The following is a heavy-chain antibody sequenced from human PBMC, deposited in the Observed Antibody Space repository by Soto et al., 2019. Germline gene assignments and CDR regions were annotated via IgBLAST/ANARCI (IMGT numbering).Heavy chain of an antibody. CDR2: IYYSGST. Sequence: QVQLQESGPGRVKPSQTLSLTCTVSGGSISSGDYYWSWIRQPPGKGLEWIGYIYYSGSTYYNPSLKNRVTISVDTSKNQFSLKLSSVTAADTAVYYCASSDYGDGLGADYWGQGTLVTVSS. J-gene: IGHJ4*02. CDR3: ASSDYGDGLGADY. CDR1: GGSISSGDYY. D-gene: IGHD4-17*01. V-gene: IGHV4-30-4*01.